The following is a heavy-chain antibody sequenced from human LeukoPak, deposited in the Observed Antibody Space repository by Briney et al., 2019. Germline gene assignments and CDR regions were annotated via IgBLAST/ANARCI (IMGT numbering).Heavy chain of an antibody. CDR1: GVTFSSLW. V-gene: IGHV3-7*01. D-gene: IGHD6-13*01. CDR3: ARDTGSSSTFAAY. CDR2: IKQDGSEK. J-gene: IGHJ4*02. Sequence: GGSLRLSCAASGVTFSSLWMSWVRQAPGKGLEWVANIKQDGSEKYYVDSVRGRFTISRDNPKNSVFLQMNSLRVEDTAMYYCARDTGSSSTFAAYWGQGTLVTVSS.